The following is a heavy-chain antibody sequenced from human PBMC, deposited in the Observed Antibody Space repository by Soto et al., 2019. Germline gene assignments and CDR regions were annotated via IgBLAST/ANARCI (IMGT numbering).Heavy chain of an antibody. CDR1: GFIFSTYW. V-gene: IGHV3-7*01. CDR3: VAGGGWLQTD. D-gene: IGHD6-19*01. J-gene: IGHJ4*02. Sequence: EVQLVESGGGLVQPGGSLRLSCAGSGFIFSTYWMGWVRQDPGKGLEWVANIKQDGSETYYVDSLKGRFTISRDNARNSLYLQMNSMRVEDTAVYYCVAGGGWLQTDWGQGTLVTVSS. CDR2: IKQDGSET.